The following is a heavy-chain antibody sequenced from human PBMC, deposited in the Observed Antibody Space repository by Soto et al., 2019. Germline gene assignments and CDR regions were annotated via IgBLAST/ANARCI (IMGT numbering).Heavy chain of an antibody. CDR3: ERSPYIATAGGWFDP. CDR1: GGSFSGYY. Sequence: SETLSLTCAVYGGSFSGYYWSWIRQPPGKGLEWIGEINHSGSTNYNPSLKSRVTISVDTSKNQFSLKLSSVTAADTAVYYCERSPYIATAGGWFDPWGQGTLVTVSS. V-gene: IGHV4-34*01. CDR2: INHSGST. J-gene: IGHJ5*02. D-gene: IGHD6-13*01.